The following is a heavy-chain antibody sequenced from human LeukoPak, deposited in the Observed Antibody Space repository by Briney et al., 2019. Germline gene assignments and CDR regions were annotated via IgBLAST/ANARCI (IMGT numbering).Heavy chain of an antibody. J-gene: IGHJ4*02. CDR2: ISASGSSA. V-gene: IGHV3-23*01. D-gene: IGHD1-14*01. CDR1: GFTFSSYV. CDR3: ARDHGRTTYDY. Sequence: GGSLRLSCAASGFTFSSYVMSWVRQAPGKGLEWVSHISASGSSAYYADSVKGRFTISKDNSKNTLYLQMSSLRVDDTAVYYCARDHGRTTYDYWGQGTLVTVS.